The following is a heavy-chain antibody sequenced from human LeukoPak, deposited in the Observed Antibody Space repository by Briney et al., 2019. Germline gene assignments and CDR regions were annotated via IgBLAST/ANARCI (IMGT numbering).Heavy chain of an antibody. CDR1: GFIVSSNY. Sequence: PGGSLSLSCAASGFIVSSNYMSWVRQAPGKGLEWVSVIYSGGSTYYADSVKGRFTISRDNSKNTLYLQMNSLRAEDTAVYYCAREVSMVRGVFDYWGQGTLVAVSS. J-gene: IGHJ4*02. V-gene: IGHV3-53*01. CDR3: AREVSMVRGVFDY. CDR2: IYSGGST. D-gene: IGHD3-10*01.